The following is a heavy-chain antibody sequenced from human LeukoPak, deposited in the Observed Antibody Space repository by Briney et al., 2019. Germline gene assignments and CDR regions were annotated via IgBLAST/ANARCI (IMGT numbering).Heavy chain of an antibody. D-gene: IGHD6-13*01. J-gene: IGHJ4*02. CDR1: GYTFTSYG. CDR3: ARYPLSYSGNWHYYFDY. V-gene: IGHV1-18*04. Sequence: ASVKVSCKASGYTFTSYGISRVRQAPGQGLEWMGWISAYNGNTNYAQNLQDRVIINTDTSTSTAYMELRSLRSDDTAVYYCARYPLSYSGNWHYYFDYWGQGTLVTVSS. CDR2: ISAYNGNT.